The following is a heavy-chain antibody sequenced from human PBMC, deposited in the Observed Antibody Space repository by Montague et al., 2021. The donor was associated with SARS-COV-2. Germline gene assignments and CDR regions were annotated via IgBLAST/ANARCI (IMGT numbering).Heavy chain of an antibody. J-gene: IGHJ4*02. D-gene: IGHD1-26*01. CDR3: ARDIGAIFDY. CDR1: GFTFSSYA. V-gene: IGHV3-30*04. CDR2: ISYDGSNK. Sequence: SLRLSWAASGFTFSSYAMHWVRQAPGKGLEWVAVISYDGSNKYYVDSVKGRFTISRDNSKNTLYLQMNSLRAEDTAVYYCARDIGAIFDYWGQGTLVTVSS.